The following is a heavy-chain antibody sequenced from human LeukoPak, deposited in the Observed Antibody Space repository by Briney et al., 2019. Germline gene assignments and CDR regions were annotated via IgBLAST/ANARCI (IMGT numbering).Heavy chain of an antibody. Sequence: TSQTLSLTCAISGDSVSSNSAAWNWIRQSPSRGLEWLGRTYYRSKWYNDYAVSVKSRITINPDTSKNQFSLQLNSVTPEDTAVYYCARDRDSGYDIPWYFDYWGQGTLVTVSS. D-gene: IGHD5-12*01. CDR3: ARDRDSGYDIPWYFDY. CDR2: TYYRSKWYN. CDR1: GDSVSSNSAA. J-gene: IGHJ4*02. V-gene: IGHV6-1*01.